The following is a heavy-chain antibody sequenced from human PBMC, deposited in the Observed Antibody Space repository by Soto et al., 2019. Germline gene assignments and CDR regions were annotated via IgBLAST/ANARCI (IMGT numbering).Heavy chain of an antibody. CDR1: GLTFSGYG. CDR2: ISGSGSTT. J-gene: IGHJ4*02. D-gene: IGHD4-4*01. Sequence: EVQLLESGGGLVQPGGSLRLSCAASGLTFSGYGMSWVRQAPGTGLEWVSAISGSGSTTYYADSVKGWFTISRDDSKNILFLQMNSLRAADTAVYYCVTRARGLQSSPPRLDSWGQGTLVTVSS. CDR3: VTRARGLQSSPPRLDS. V-gene: IGHV3-23*01.